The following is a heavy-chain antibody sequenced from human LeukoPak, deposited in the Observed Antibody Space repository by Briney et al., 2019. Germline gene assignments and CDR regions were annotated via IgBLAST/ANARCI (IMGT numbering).Heavy chain of an antibody. CDR2: INHSGST. J-gene: IGHJ5*02. CDR1: GGSFSGYY. Sequence: SSETLSLTCAVYGGSFSGYYWSWIRQPPGKGLEWIGEINHSGSTNYNPSLKSRVTISVDTSKNQFSLKLSSVTAADTAVYYCASWTGIAAAGTGWFDPWGQGTLATVSS. D-gene: IGHD6-13*01. CDR3: ASWTGIAAAGTGWFDP. V-gene: IGHV4-34*01.